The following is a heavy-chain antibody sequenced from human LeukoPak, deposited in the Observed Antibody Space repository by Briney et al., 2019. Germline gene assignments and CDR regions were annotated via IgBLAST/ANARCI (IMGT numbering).Heavy chain of an antibody. CDR3: ARMTAMGLNQDY. CDR1: GGSFSGYY. Sequence: SETLSLACAVYGGSFSGYYWSWIRQPPGKGLEWIGYIYYSGSTNYNPSLKSRVTISVDTSKNQFSLKLSSVTAADTAVYYCARMTAMGLNQDYWGQGTLVTVSS. J-gene: IGHJ4*02. D-gene: IGHD5-18*01. CDR2: IYYSGST. V-gene: IGHV4-59*01.